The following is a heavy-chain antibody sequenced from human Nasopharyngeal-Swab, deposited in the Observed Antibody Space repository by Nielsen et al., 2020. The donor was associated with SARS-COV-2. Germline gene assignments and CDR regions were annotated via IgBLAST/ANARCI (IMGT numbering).Heavy chain of an antibody. D-gene: IGHD6-19*01. CDR2: IHPYSTT. CDR3: ARVVSDNNGWYHFKY. Sequence: GESLKISCAGSGFTVSGTYMAWVRQVPGEGLDWVSFIHPYSTTDYADSVKGRFTISRDNSKNTLFLQLNTLRVEDTSVYFCARVVSDNNGWYHFKYWGQGTLVTVSS. V-gene: IGHV3-66*01. CDR1: GFTVSGTY. J-gene: IGHJ4*02.